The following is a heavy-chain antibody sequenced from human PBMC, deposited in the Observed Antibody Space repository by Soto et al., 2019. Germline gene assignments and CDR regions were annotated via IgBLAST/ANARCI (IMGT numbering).Heavy chain of an antibody. Sequence: QVQLQESGPGLVKPSETLSLTCTVSGGSISGYYWSWIRQPPGKGLEWIGHMYYSGSTSYNPSLKSRVTISLDTSQNQFSLKVNSVTAADTAVYFCARDLELRWFDPWGQGTLVTVSS. CDR2: MYYSGST. J-gene: IGHJ5*02. CDR1: GGSISGYY. V-gene: IGHV4-59*01. D-gene: IGHD1-7*01. CDR3: ARDLELRWFDP.